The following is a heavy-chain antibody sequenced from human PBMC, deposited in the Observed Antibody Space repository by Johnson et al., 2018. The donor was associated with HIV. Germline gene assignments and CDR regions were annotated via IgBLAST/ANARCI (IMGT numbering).Heavy chain of an antibody. Sequence: VQLVESGGGVVRPGGSLRLSCAASGFTFDDYGMSWVRQAPGKGLEWVANIKQDGSEQYYVDSVKGRFTISRDNAKNSLYLQMNSLKTEDTAVYYCTRVREYSGSLGAFDIWGQGTMVTVSS. CDR1: GFTFDDYG. CDR3: TRVREYSGSLGAFDI. D-gene: IGHD1-26*01. CDR2: IKQDGSEQ. V-gene: IGHV3-7*03. J-gene: IGHJ3*02.